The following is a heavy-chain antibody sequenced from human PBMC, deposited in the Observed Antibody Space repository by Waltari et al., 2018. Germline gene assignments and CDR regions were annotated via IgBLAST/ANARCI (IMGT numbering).Heavy chain of an antibody. Sequence: QVQLVQSGAEVKKPGASVKVSCKASGYTFPSYDINWVRQATGQGLEWMGWMNPNSGNTGYAQKFQGRVTMTRNTSISTAYMELSSLRSEDTAVYYCAREEGDSSGWSRTGHYYYGMDVWGQGTTVTVSS. V-gene: IGHV1-8*01. CDR1: GYTFPSYD. D-gene: IGHD6-19*01. J-gene: IGHJ6*02. CDR3: AREEGDSSGWSRTGHYYYGMDV. CDR2: MNPNSGNT.